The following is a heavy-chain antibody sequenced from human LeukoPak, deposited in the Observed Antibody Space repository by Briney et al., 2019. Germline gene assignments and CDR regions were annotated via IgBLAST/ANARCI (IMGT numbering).Heavy chain of an antibody. Sequence: GASVKVSCKASGGTFSSYAISWVRQAPGQGLEWMGGIIPIFGTVNYGQKFQGRVTVTADESTSTAYMELSSLRSEDTAVYYCARDNGQIFDSNRFAFDIWGQGTMVTVSS. CDR3: ARDNGQIFDSNRFAFDI. CDR1: GGTFSSYA. D-gene: IGHD3-22*01. J-gene: IGHJ3*02. CDR2: IIPIFGTV. V-gene: IGHV1-69*13.